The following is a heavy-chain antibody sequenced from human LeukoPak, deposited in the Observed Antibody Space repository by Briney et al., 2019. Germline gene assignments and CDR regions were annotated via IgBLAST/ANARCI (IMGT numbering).Heavy chain of an antibody. CDR3: AKDRFALFDY. CDR1: GFTFSSYW. V-gene: IGHV3-74*01. CDR2: IKTDGRST. Sequence: SGGSLRLSCAASGFTFSSYWMQWVRHAPGKGPVWVSLIKTDGRSTSYAASVKGRFTISRDNAKHTLYLQMNSLRAEDTAVYYCAKDRFALFDYWGQGTLLTVSS. J-gene: IGHJ4*02.